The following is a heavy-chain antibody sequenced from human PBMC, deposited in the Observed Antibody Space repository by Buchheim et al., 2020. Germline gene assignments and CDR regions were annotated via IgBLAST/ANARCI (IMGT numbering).Heavy chain of an antibody. V-gene: IGHV3-23*04. CDR3: AKFLVATLRNWFDP. J-gene: IGHJ5*02. D-gene: IGHD2-15*01. CDR1: GFTFSSYA. Sequence: EVQLVESGGGLVQPGGSLRLSCTASGFTFSSYAMTWVRQAPGKGLEWVSAISGSGDSTYYADSVKGRFTISRDNPKNTLYLQMNSLRVEDAAVYYCAKFLVATLRNWFDPWGQGTL. CDR2: ISGSGDST.